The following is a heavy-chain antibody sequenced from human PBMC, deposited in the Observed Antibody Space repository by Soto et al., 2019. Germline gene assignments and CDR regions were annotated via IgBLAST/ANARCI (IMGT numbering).Heavy chain of an antibody. CDR1: GFTFSSYA. D-gene: IGHD5-12*01. V-gene: IGHV3-23*01. Sequence: EVQLLESGGGLVQPGGSLRLSCAASGFTFSSYAMTWVRQAPGKGLEWVSGISGSGGSTYYADSVKGRFTISRDNSKNTLYLQMNGLRAEDTAVYYCAKAQSSGYGFSLNFGSWGQGTMVTVSS. CDR3: AKAQSSGYGFSLNFGS. J-gene: IGHJ4*02. CDR2: ISGSGGST.